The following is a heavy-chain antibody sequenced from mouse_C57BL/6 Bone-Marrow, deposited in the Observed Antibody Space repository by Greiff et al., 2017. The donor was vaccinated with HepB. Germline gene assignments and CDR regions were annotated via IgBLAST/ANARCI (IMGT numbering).Heavy chain of an antibody. J-gene: IGHJ1*03. CDR1: GYTFTSYG. CDR3: ARRGTVVPWYFDV. CDR2: IYPRSGNT. D-gene: IGHD1-1*01. V-gene: IGHV1-81*01. Sequence: QVQLQQSGAELARPGASVKLSCKASGYTFTSYGISWVKQRTGQGLEWIGEIYPRSGNTYYNEKFKGKATLTADKSSSTAYMELRSLTSEDSAVYFCARRGTVVPWYFDVGGTGTTVTVSS.